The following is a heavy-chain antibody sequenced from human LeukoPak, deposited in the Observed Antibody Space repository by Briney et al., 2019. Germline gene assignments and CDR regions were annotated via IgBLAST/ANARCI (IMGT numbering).Heavy chain of an antibody. CDR2: ISGSGGST. CDR1: GFTFSSYA. Sequence: PGGSLRLSCAASGFTFSSYAMHWVRQAPGKGLEWVSAISGSGGSTYYADSVKGRFTISRDNSKSTLYLQMNSLRAEDTAVYYCAKDDSDRHYYDSSGYYGYWGQGTLVTVSS. J-gene: IGHJ4*02. D-gene: IGHD3-22*01. CDR3: AKDDSDRHYYDSSGYYGY. V-gene: IGHV3-23*01.